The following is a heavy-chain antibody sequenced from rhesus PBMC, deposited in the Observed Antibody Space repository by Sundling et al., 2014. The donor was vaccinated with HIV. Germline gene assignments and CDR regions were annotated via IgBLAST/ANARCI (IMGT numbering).Heavy chain of an antibody. Sequence: QVQVQESGPGLVKPSETLSLTCTVSGVSITYYWWSWIRQSPGKHLEWIGEINGNGGSTNYQPSLKSRVTISKDTSKNQFSLKLSSVTAADTAVYYCASPWNSWSGFDYWGQGVLVAVSS. D-gene: IGHD6-13*01. CDR1: GVSITYYW. CDR2: INGNGGST. V-gene: IGHV4-80*01. J-gene: IGHJ4*01. CDR3: ASPWNSWSGFDY.